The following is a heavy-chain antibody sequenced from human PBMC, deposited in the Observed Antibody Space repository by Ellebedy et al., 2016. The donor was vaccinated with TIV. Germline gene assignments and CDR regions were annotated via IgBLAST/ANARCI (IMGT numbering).Heavy chain of an antibody. V-gene: IGHV3-21*06. J-gene: IGHJ3*02. CDR1: GSMFSSYS. CDR2: ISSTSTYI. Sequence: GGSLRLSCAASGSMFSSYSVNWVRQAPGKGLEWVSSISSTSTYIYYGDSVKGRFTISRDNAKNLLFLQMNSLRAEDTAVYYCASLVRVGASFDGFDIWGQGTMVTVSS. CDR3: ASLVRVGASFDGFDI. D-gene: IGHD1-26*01.